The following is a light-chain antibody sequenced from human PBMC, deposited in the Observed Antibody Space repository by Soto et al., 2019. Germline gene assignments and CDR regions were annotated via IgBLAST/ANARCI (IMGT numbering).Light chain of an antibody. J-gene: IGKJ5*01. Sequence: EVGMTPSPAALSVYAEEPATLSCRASVSLRSNLAWYRKQPGQAPRLLIYDASARATGIPARFSGSGAVTEFSLTISGVQSEDFANYYCEQYENWPRGTFGQGTRL. CDR3: EQYENWPRGT. CDR1: VSLRSN. V-gene: IGKV3-15*01. CDR2: DAS.